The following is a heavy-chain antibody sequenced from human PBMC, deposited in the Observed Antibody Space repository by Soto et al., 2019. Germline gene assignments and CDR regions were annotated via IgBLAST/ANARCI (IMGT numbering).Heavy chain of an antibody. V-gene: IGHV1-69*02. Sequence: QVKLVQSGAEVKKPGSAVKVSCKDSGGTFSTYSMFWVRQAPGQGLEWMGRIIPMLGISNYAQKFQGRVTISADKSTGTAYMELSSMISEDTALYYCTIGSWSGEVFDIWGQGTMVTVSS. J-gene: IGHJ3*02. CDR1: GGTFSTYS. D-gene: IGHD2-21*01. CDR3: TIGSWSGEVFDI. CDR2: IIPMLGIS.